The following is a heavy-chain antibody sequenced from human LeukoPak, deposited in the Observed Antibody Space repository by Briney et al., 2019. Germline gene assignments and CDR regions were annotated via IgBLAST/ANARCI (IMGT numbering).Heavy chain of an antibody. V-gene: IGHV3-33*06. CDR3: AKDGGYSYDQGDWFDP. Sequence: PGRSLRLSCAASGFTFSSYSMHWVRQAPGKGLEWVAVIWYDGSNKYYADSVKGRFTISRDNSKNTLYLQMNSLRAEDTAVYYCAKDGGYSYDQGDWFDPWGQGTLVTISS. D-gene: IGHD5-18*01. J-gene: IGHJ5*02. CDR2: IWYDGSNK. CDR1: GFTFSSYS.